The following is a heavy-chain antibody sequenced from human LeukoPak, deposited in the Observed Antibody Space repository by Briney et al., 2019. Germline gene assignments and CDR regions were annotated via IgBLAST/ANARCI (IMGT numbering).Heavy chain of an antibody. D-gene: IGHD6-19*01. CDR3: AKDSQWLVTSGGLDY. Sequence: SLRLSSVASVFTFYDYAMHWVREAPGKGLERVSGISWNSGSIGYADSVKGRFTISRDNAKNSLYLQMNSLRAEDTALYYCAKDSQWLVTSGGLDYWGQGTLVTVSS. J-gene: IGHJ4*02. V-gene: IGHV3-9*01. CDR2: ISWNSGSI. CDR1: VFTFYDYA.